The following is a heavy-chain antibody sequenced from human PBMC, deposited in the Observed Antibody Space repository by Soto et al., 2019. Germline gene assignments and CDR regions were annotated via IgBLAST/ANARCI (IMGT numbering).Heavy chain of an antibody. V-gene: IGHV1-2*02. CDR1: GYTFTAFS. CDR3: ATGTKGTTGWYPH. CDR2: ITPKTADT. D-gene: IGHD2-15*01. J-gene: IGHJ4*02. Sequence: QEQLVQSGTEVKKPGASVTVSCKSSGYTFTAFSLHWLRQAPGQGLELVGWITPKTADTKSSQKFQGSVTMLSATSGSMAYIDLTSLTSDDTDLYYCATGTKGTTGWYPHWGQGTRVTVSS.